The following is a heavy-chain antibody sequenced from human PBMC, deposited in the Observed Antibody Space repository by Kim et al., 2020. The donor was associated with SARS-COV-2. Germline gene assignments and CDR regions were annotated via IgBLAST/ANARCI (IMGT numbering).Heavy chain of an antibody. V-gene: IGHV1-18*01. Sequence: ASVKVSCKASGYTFTSYGISWVRQAPGQGLEWMGWISAYNGNTNYAQKLQGRVTMTTDTSTSTAYMELRSLRSDDTAVYYCARDYEGGENSGSPPSYYYYYGMDVWGQGTTVTVSS. J-gene: IGHJ6*02. CDR1: GYTFTSYG. D-gene: IGHD3-10*01. CDR2: ISAYNGNT. CDR3: ARDYEGGENSGSPPSYYYYYGMDV.